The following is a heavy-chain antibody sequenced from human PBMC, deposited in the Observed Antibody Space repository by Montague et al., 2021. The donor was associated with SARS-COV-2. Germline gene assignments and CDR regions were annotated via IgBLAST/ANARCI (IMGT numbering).Heavy chain of an antibody. CDR3: ARSSPDRYFDWLLFPPGWFDP. CDR2: IYYSGST. CDR1: GGSISSYY. V-gene: IGHV4-59*08. D-gene: IGHD3-9*01. J-gene: IGHJ5*02. Sequence: SETLSLTRTVSGGSISSYYWSWIRQPPGKGLEWIGYIYYSGSTNYNPSLKSRVTISVDTSKNQFSLKLSSVTAADTAVYYCARSSPDRYFDWLLFPPGWFDPWGQGTLVTVSS.